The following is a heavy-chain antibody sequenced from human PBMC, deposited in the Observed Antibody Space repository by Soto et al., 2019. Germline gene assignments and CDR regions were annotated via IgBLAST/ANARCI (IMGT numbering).Heavy chain of an antibody. Sequence: EVQVLESGGGLVQPGGSLRLSCEGSEFTVSGHAMTWIRQAPGKGPEWVSTITADGGTYYADSVKGGLAMSRDTSENTLYLQMNSLGAEDTAAYYCAPHVSCSGGSCQYDAFAIRGQGTMVTVSS. V-gene: IGHV3-23*01. CDR3: APHVSCSGGSCQYDAFAI. D-gene: IGHD2-15*01. J-gene: IGHJ3*02. CDR2: ITADGGT. CDR1: EFTVSGHA.